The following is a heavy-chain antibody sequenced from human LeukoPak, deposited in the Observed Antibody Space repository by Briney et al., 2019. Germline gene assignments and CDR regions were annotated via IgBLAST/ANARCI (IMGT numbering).Heavy chain of an antibody. Sequence: GGSLRLSCAVSGFTFSTYSLHWVRQAPGKGLKWVAVISYDGSSTYYADSVKGRFTISRDNSKNTLFLQMSSLRTDDTAVYYCARDSQIMSGTVEYFDYWGQGTLVTVSS. D-gene: IGHD3-16*01. CDR2: ISYDGSST. CDR1: GFTFSTYS. CDR3: ARDSQIMSGTVEYFDY. V-gene: IGHV3-30-3*01. J-gene: IGHJ4*02.